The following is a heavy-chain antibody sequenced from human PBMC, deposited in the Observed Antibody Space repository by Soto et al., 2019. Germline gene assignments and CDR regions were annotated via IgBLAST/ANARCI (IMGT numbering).Heavy chain of an antibody. D-gene: IGHD5-18*01. Sequence: GGSLRLSCAASGFTFSSYAMHWVRQAPGKGLEWVAVISYDGSNKYYADSVKGRFTISRDNSKNTLYLQMNSLRAEDTAVYYCARHPDVLRGAVAYLWLSWLDPWGQGTLVTVSS. CDR2: ISYDGSNK. CDR3: ARHPDVLRGAVAYLWLSWLDP. J-gene: IGHJ5*02. CDR1: GFTFSSYA. V-gene: IGHV3-30-3*01.